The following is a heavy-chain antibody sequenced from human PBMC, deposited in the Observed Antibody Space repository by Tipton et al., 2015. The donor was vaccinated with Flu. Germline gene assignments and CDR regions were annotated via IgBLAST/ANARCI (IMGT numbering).Heavy chain of an antibody. D-gene: IGHD6-19*01. CDR2: ISSSGSTI. J-gene: IGHJ3*02. CDR3: ASSGWYTINDAFDI. CDR1: GFTFSDYY. Sequence: SLRLSCAASGFTFSDYYMSWIRQAPGKGLEWVSYISSSGSTIYYADSVKGRFTISRDNAKNSLYLQMNSLRAEDTAVYYCASSGWYTINDAFDIWGQGTMVTVSS. V-gene: IGHV3-11*01.